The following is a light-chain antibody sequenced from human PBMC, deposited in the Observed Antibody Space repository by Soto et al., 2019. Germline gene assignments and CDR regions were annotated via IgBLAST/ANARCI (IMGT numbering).Light chain of an antibody. CDR2: GAF. J-gene: IGKJ2*01. Sequence: EIVLTQSPGTLSLSPGEGATLSCRASQSVSSNNLAWYQQKPGRAPRLLIYGAFNRASDIPHRFSGSGSGTHITLTMSRLEPEVFAVYCCPQFSSSPPYTFGQGTRLDIK. V-gene: IGKV3-20*01. CDR1: QSVSSNN. CDR3: PQFSSSPPYT.